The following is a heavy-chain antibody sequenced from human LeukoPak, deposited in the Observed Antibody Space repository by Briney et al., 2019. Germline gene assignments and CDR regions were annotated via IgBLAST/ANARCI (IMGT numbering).Heavy chain of an antibody. CDR3: AREDDILTGSPDY. CDR2: MIPNSGNT. Sequence: ASVKVSCKASGYTFTSYDINWVRQATGQGLEWMGWMIPNSGNTGYAQKFQGRVTMTTDTSTSTAYMELRSLRSDDTAVYYCAREDDILTGSPDYWGQGTLVTVSS. CDR1: GYTFTSYD. J-gene: IGHJ4*02. D-gene: IGHD3-9*01. V-gene: IGHV1-8*01.